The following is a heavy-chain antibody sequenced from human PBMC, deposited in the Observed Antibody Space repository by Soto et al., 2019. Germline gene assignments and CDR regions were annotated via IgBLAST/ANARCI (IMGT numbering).Heavy chain of an antibody. V-gene: IGHV1-3*01. CDR3: ARDVTSYCGGGSCYSVPPFAY. D-gene: IGHD2-15*01. CDR2: INAGNGNT. CDR1: GYTFTSYA. J-gene: IGHJ4*02. Sequence: GASVKVSCKASGYTFTSYAMHWVRQAPGQRLEWMGWINAGNGNTKYSQKFQGRVTITRDTSASTAYMELSSLRSEDTAVYYCARDVTSYCGGGSCYSVPPFAYWGQGTLVPVSS.